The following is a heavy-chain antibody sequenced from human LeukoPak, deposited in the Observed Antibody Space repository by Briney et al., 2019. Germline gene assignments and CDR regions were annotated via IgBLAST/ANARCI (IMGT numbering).Heavy chain of an antibody. Sequence: KPSETLSLTCAVYGGSFSGYYWSWIRQPPGKGLEWIGEINHSGSTNYNPSLKSRVTISVDTSKNQFSLNLSSVTAADTAVYYCASRADCSSTSCYVDYHYGIDVWGQGTPLTVSS. V-gene: IGHV4-34*01. CDR3: ASRADCSSTSCYVDYHYGIDV. CDR1: GGSFSGYY. CDR2: INHSGST. D-gene: IGHD2-2*01. J-gene: IGHJ6*02.